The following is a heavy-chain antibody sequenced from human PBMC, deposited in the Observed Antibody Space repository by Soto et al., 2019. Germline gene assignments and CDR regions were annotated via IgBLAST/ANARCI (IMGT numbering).Heavy chain of an antibody. D-gene: IGHD3-10*01. J-gene: IGHJ4*02. CDR2: IYYSGST. CDR3: PRHFPPLHSGSHYFDL. V-gene: IGHV4-59*08. Sequence: QVQLQESGPGLVKPSETLSLTCTVSNDSISPYYWSWIRQPPGKGLEWIGFIYYSGSTTYNPSLKSRVTISVATSKTHFSLKLTSVTAADTDIYYCPRHFPPLHSGSHYFDLWGQGTLVTVSS. CDR1: NDSISPYY.